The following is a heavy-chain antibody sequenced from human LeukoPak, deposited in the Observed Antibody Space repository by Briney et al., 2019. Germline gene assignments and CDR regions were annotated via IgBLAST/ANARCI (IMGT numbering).Heavy chain of an antibody. CDR3: ASHYGSGTPGYGMDV. D-gene: IGHD3-10*01. Sequence: GASVKVSCKASGGTFSSYAISWVRQAPGQGLEWMGRIIPIFGIANYAQKFQGRVTITADKSTSTAYMELSGLRSEDTAVYYYASHYGSGTPGYGMDVWGQGTTVTVSS. CDR2: IIPIFGIA. J-gene: IGHJ6*02. CDR1: GGTFSSYA. V-gene: IGHV1-69*04.